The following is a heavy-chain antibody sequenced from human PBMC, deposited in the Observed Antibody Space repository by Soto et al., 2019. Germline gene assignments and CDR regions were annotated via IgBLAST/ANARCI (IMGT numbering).Heavy chain of an antibody. Sequence: SETLSLTCTVSGGSISSYYWSWIRQPPGKGLEWFVYIYYSGSTNYNPSLKSRVTISVDTSKNQFSLKLSSVTAADTAVYYCARGWVGGSWSPTEIYFDYWGQGTLVTVSS. J-gene: IGHJ4*02. D-gene: IGHD1-26*01. CDR3: ARGWVGGSWSPTEIYFDY. CDR1: GGSISSYY. V-gene: IGHV4-59*01. CDR2: IYYSGST.